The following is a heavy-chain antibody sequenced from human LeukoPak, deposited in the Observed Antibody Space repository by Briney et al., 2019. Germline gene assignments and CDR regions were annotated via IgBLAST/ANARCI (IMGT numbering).Heavy chain of an antibody. Sequence: PGRSLRLSCAASGFTFSHYGMHWVRQAPGKGLEWVAFLEFDGSKEYSADSVKGRFTISRDNSRNTLYLQMNSLRPEDTAVYYCANHLTVHCSNSGCYDYWGQGTLVTVSS. CDR1: GFTFSHYG. D-gene: IGHD2-2*01. CDR3: ANHLTVHCSNSGCYDY. V-gene: IGHV3-30*02. CDR2: LEFDGSKE. J-gene: IGHJ4*02.